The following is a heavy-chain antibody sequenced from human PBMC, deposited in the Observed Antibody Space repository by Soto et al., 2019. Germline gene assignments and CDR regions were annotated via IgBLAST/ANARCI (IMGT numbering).Heavy chain of an antibody. V-gene: IGHV3-30*18. D-gene: IGHD5-12*01. CDR3: AKVDLSGYDQGWGYYYYGMDV. CDR2: ILYDGSNK. J-gene: IGHJ6*02. CDR1: GFTFSSYG. Sequence: GGSLRLSCAASGFTFSSYGMHWVRQAPGKGLEWVAVILYDGSNKYYADSVKGRFTISRDNSKNTLYLQMNSLRAEDTAVYYCAKVDLSGYDQGWGYYYYGMDVWGQGTTVTVSS.